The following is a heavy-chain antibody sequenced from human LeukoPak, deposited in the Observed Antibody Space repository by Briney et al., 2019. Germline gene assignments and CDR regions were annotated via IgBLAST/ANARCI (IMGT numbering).Heavy chain of an antibody. V-gene: IGHV4-34*01. J-gene: IGHJ5*02. CDR3: ARGGSPLITMVRGVNSRGWFDP. D-gene: IGHD3-10*01. CDR2: INHSGST. Sequence: SETLSLTCAVYGGSFSGYYWSWIRQPPGKGLEWIGEINHSGSTNYNPSLKSRVTISVDTSKNQFSLKLSSVTAADTAVYYCARGGSPLITMVRGVNSRGWFDPWGQGTLVTVSS. CDR1: GGSFSGYY.